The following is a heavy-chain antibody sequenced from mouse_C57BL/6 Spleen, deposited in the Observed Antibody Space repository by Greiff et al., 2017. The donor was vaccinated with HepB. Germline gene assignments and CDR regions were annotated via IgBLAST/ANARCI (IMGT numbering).Heavy chain of an antibody. V-gene: IGHV2-2*01. Sequence: QVQLQQSGPGLVQPSQSLSITCTASGFSLTSYGVHWVRQSPGKGLEWLGVIWSGGSTDYNAAFISRLSISKDDSKSQVFFKMNSLQADDTAIYYCAGWDDEYFDVWGTGTTVTVSS. CDR1: GFSLTSYG. CDR2: IWSGGST. J-gene: IGHJ1*03. CDR3: AGWDDEYFDV. D-gene: IGHD4-1*01.